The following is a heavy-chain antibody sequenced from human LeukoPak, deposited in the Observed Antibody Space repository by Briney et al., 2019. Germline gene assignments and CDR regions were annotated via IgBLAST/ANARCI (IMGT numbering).Heavy chain of an antibody. CDR2: IYYTGST. CDR3: VRRVRYFGQNDY. Sequence: SETPSLTCTVSGASMSDYYWSWIRQPPGKGLEWTGYIYYTGSTNYNPSLKSRVTMSVDTSKNQISPKLSSVTAADSAVYYCVRRVRYFGQNDYWGQGTLVTVSS. CDR1: GASMSDYY. V-gene: IGHV4-59*08. J-gene: IGHJ4*02. D-gene: IGHD3-9*01.